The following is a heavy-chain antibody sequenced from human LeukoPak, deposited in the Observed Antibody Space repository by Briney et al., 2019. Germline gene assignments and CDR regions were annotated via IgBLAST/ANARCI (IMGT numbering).Heavy chain of an antibody. D-gene: IGHD3-10*01. CDR3: AKSPYSGSGSYNWYFDL. CDR1: GFTFDDYA. J-gene: IGHJ2*01. V-gene: IGHV3-9*01. Sequence: PGRSLRLSCAASGFTFDDYAMHWVRQAPGKGLEWVSGISWNSGSIGYADSVKGRFTISRDNAKNSLYLQMNSLRAEDTALYYCAKSPYSGSGSYNWYFDLWGRGTRVTVSS. CDR2: ISWNSGSI.